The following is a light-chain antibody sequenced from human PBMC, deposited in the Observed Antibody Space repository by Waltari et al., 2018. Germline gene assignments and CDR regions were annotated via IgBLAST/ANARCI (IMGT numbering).Light chain of an antibody. Sequence: DTVLTQSPGTLSLSPGERAPLSCRASQSVRRAFAWYQQRPGQAPRLLIYDASNRATGIPDRFSGSGSGTDFSLTISRLEPEDFAVYYCQHYVRLPVAFGQGTKVEIK. CDR1: QSVRRA. J-gene: IGKJ1*01. V-gene: IGKV3-20*01. CDR3: QHYVRLPVA. CDR2: DAS.